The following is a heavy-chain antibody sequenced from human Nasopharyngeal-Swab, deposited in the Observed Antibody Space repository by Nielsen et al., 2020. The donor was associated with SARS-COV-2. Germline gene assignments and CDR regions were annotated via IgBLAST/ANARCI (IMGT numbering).Heavy chain of an antibody. D-gene: IGHD4-17*01. Sequence: GESLKISCAASGFTFSSHAMTWVRQAPGKGLEWVSTISGGGGSTYYADSVTSRFTISKDNSENMLYLQINSLRVEDTAVYYCARDRTDDYGDYGGAFDIWGQGTMVTVSS. CDR1: GFTFSSHA. V-gene: IGHV3-23*01. J-gene: IGHJ3*02. CDR3: ARDRTDDYGDYGGAFDI. CDR2: ISGGGGST.